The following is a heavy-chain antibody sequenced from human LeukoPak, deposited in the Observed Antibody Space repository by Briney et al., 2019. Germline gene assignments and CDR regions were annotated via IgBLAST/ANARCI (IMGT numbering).Heavy chain of an antibody. Sequence: PGGSLRLSCAASGFTFSSYTMNWVRQAPGKGLELVSSISSSSNYIHYADSLKGRFTISRDNANNSLYLQMNSLRAEDTAVYYCARVGTRADWGQGTLVTVSS. CDR3: ARVGTRAD. CDR2: ISSSSNYI. J-gene: IGHJ4*02. CDR1: GFTFSSYT. D-gene: IGHD1-1*01. V-gene: IGHV3-21*01.